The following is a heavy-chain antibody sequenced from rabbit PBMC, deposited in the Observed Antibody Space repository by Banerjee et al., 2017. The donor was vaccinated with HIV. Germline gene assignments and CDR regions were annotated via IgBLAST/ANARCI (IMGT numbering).Heavy chain of an antibody. CDR3: ARDKYTVSSGWTYYGMDL. CDR1: GFDLSSYYY. D-gene: IGHD1-1*01. CDR2: IYAGSSGSSGST. J-gene: IGHJ6*01. V-gene: IGHV1S40*01. Sequence: QSLEESGGDLVKPGASLTLTCTASGFDLSSYYYMCWVRQAPGKGLEWIACIYAGSSGSSGSTYYASWAKGRFTISKTSSTTVTLQMTSLTAADTATYFCARDKYTVSSGWTYYGMDLWGPGTLVTVS.